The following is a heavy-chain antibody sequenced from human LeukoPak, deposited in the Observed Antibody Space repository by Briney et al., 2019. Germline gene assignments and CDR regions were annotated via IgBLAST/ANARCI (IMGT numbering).Heavy chain of an antibody. J-gene: IGHJ5*02. CDR3: ARKAPKKGWFDP. Sequence: PSETLSLSCTVSGAFNNSYYWSWIRQPPGKGLEWIGYTHPSGNTNYSPSLKSRVTISMDTSTNQFSLKLKSVTAADTAVYFCARKAPKKGWFDPWGQGTLVTVSS. CDR1: GAFNNSYY. V-gene: IGHV4-4*09. CDR2: THPSGNT.